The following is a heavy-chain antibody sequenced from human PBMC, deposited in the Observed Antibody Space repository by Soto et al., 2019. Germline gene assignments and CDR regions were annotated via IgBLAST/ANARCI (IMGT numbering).Heavy chain of an antibody. CDR3: ARYLGRGYDHDAIDF. V-gene: IGHV3-21*01. Sequence: SLRLSCAASGFTFSSYSMNWVRQAPGKGLEWVSSISSSSSYIYYADSVKGRFTISRDNAKNSLYLQMNSLRAEDTAVYYCARYLGRGYDHDAIDFWGPGTRVTV. D-gene: IGHD5-12*01. CDR2: ISSSSSYI. CDR1: GFTFSSYS. J-gene: IGHJ3*01.